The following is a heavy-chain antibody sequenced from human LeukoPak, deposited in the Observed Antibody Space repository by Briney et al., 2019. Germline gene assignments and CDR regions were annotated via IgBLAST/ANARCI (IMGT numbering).Heavy chain of an antibody. J-gene: IGHJ6*02. D-gene: IGHD1-1*01. Sequence: GGSQRLSCAASGFTFSDHYIGWVRQAPGKGLEWVGRSRNRASSYSTEYAESGVGRFTISRDDAVCSLYLQMNSVRTEETAVECCGRFAMNANDGMVVWGQGTTVSVSS. V-gene: IGHV3-72*01. CDR3: GRFAMNANDGMVV. CDR1: GFTFSDHY. CDR2: SRNRASSYST.